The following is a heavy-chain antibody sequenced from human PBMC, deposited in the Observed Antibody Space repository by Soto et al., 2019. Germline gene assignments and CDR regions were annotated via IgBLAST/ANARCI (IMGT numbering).Heavy chain of an antibody. CDR1: GLTFSNSW. CDR2: INPDGSGK. V-gene: IGHV3-7*04. J-gene: IGHJ4*02. CDR3: TRVSRVSLLDC. Sequence: EVQVVESGGGLVQPGGSLRLSCEVSGLTFSNSWMNWVRQPPGKGLEWVANINPDGSGKYYVESLRGRFTISRDNAKNALYLQMNSLRAEDTAVYYCTRVSRVSLLDCWGQGALVTVSS.